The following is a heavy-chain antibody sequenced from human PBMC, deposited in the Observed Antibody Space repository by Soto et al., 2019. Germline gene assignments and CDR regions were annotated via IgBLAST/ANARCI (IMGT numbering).Heavy chain of an antibody. CDR1: GGSISSYY. J-gene: IGHJ5*02. V-gene: IGHV4-59*06. CDR2: IYYSGST. Sequence: SEALSLTCTVSGGSISSYYWSWIRQHPGKGLEWIGYIYYSGSTYYNPSLESRVTISVDTSKNQFSLKLSSVTAADTAVYYCARAAHYSSPFRWFDPWGQGTLVTVSS. CDR3: ARAAHYSSPFRWFDP. D-gene: IGHD6-13*01.